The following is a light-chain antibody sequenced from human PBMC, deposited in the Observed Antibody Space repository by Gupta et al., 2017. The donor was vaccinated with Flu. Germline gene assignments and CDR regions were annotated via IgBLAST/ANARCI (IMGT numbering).Light chain of an antibody. J-gene: IGKJ2*03. V-gene: IGKV3-15*01. CDR1: QNINSY. Sequence: ETVLRQSPAPLSVYPGETASLPCGASQNINSYLAWYQQKPGQAPRLFIYDASTRATGVPARFSGSGSGTDFTLTISRLQSEDFSVYYCEQFHRWPYSFGQGTKLEIK. CDR2: DAS. CDR3: EQFHRWPYS.